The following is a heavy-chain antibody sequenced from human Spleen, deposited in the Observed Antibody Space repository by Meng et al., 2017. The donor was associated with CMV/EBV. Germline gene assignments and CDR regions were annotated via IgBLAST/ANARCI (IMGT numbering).Heavy chain of an antibody. Sequence: GGSLRLSCTASGFIFSNFVMSWVRQAPGKGLEWVSVIYSGGSTYYADSVKGRFTISRDNSKNTLYLQMNSLRAEDTAVYYCARGGLAFDIWGQGTMVTVSS. CDR3: ARGGLAFDI. CDR2: IYSGGST. J-gene: IGHJ3*02. D-gene: IGHD6-19*01. V-gene: IGHV3-53*01. CDR1: GFIFSNFV.